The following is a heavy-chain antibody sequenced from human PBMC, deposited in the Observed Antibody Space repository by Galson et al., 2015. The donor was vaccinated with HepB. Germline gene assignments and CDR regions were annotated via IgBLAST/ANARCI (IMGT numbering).Heavy chain of an antibody. D-gene: IGHD1-7*01. J-gene: IGHJ6*02. CDR2: ISAYNGNT. Sequence: SVKVSCKASGSTFTSYGISWVRQAPGQGLEWMGWISAYNGNTNYAQKLQGRVTMTTDTSTSTAYMELRSLRSDDTAVYYCARERLGLAVELLRRPLTLYYYGMDVWGQGTTVTVSS. V-gene: IGHV1-18*01. CDR1: GSTFTSYG. CDR3: ARERLGLAVELLRRPLTLYYYGMDV.